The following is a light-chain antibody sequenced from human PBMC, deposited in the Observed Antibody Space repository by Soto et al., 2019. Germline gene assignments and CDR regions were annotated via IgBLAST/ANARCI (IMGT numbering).Light chain of an antibody. CDR2: GAS. V-gene: IGKV3-15*01. Sequence: EIVMTQSPSTLSVSPGERATLYCRASQSVSSNLAWYQQKPGQAPRLLIYGASTRATGIPARFSGSGSGTEFTLTISRLEPEDFAVYYCQQYSTSPWTFGEGTKVDIK. CDR3: QQYSTSPWT. J-gene: IGKJ1*01. CDR1: QSVSSN.